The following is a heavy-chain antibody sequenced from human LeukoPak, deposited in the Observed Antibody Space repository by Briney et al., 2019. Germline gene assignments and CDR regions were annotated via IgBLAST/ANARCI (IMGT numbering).Heavy chain of an antibody. Sequence: PGGSLRLSCAASGFTFSSYAMSWVRQAPGKGLEWVSSISTSDSYMYYGDSVRGRFTISRDNTRNSVYLQMNSLRAEDTAVYYCAREVLDVDATMTNYYYYMDVWGKGTTVTVSS. J-gene: IGHJ6*03. CDR2: ISTSDSYM. D-gene: IGHD5-18*01. CDR1: GFTFSSYA. CDR3: AREVLDVDATMTNYYYYMDV. V-gene: IGHV3-21*01.